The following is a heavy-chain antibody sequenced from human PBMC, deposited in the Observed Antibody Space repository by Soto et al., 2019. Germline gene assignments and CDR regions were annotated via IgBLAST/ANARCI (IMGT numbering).Heavy chain of an antibody. Sequence: ASVKVSCKASGYSFAGFYIHWMRQAPGQGLEWVGSINCNSGATTYAQKFQDSVAMTRDTSVSTAYMDLNRLTSDDTAIYYCAIIMTHSDSCDIWGQGTVVNVS. CDR3: AIIMTHSDSCDI. V-gene: IGHV1-2*04. J-gene: IGHJ3*02. CDR2: INCNSGAT. CDR1: GYSFAGFY. D-gene: IGHD3-16*01.